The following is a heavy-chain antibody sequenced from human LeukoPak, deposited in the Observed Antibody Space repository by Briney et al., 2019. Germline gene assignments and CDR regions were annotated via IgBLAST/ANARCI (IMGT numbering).Heavy chain of an antibody. Sequence: PGGSLRLSCAASGFTFDDYAMHWVRQAPGKGLEWVSGISWNSGSIGYADSVKGRFTISRDNAKNSLYLQMNSLRAEDTALYYCAKDIAAAGTGPFTFDYWGQGTLVTVSS. J-gene: IGHJ4*02. CDR3: AKDIAAAGTGPFTFDY. CDR1: GFTFDDYA. V-gene: IGHV3-9*01. CDR2: ISWNSGSI. D-gene: IGHD6-13*01.